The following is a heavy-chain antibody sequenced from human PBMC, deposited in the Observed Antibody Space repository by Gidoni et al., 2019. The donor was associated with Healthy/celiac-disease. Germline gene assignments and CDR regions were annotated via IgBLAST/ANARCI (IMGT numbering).Heavy chain of an antibody. D-gene: IGHD4-17*01. V-gene: IGHV3-23*01. CDR3: AKDISYGDYGGAFDY. CDR2: ISGSGGST. J-gene: IGHJ4*02. CDR1: GSTFTSHA. Sequence: EVHLFVSGGGLVQPGGSLRLSCAASGSTFTSHAMRWVRQAPGKGLEWVSVISGSGGSTYYADSVKSRFTISRDKSKNTLYLQMNSLRAEDTAVYYCAKDISYGDYGGAFDYWGQGTLVTVSS.